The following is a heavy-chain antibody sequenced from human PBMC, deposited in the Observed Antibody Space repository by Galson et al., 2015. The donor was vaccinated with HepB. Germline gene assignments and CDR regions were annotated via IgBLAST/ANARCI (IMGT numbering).Heavy chain of an antibody. CDR1: GGTFTSYY. V-gene: IGHV1-46*01. D-gene: IGHD3-3*01. Sequence: SVKVSCKASGGTFTSYYMHWVRQAPGQGLEWMGIINPSGGSTSYAQKFQGRVTMTRDTSTSTVYMELSSLRSEDTAVYYCARGQITIFGVVIMDTNWFDPWGQGTLVTVSS. J-gene: IGHJ5*02. CDR3: ARGQITIFGVVIMDTNWFDP. CDR2: INPSGGST.